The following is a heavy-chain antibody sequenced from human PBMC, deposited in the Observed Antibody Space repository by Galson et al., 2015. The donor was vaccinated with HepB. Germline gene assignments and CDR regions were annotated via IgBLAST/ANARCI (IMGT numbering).Heavy chain of an antibody. CDR1: GFSFSSYA. CDR2: ISYDGSNE. V-gene: IGHV3-30-3*01. D-gene: IGHD6-19*01. CDR3: ARAYNSGWQIDD. Sequence: SLRLSCAGSGFSFSSYAMHWARQAPGKGLEWVAVISYDGSNEYYADSVRGRFSISRDNSENTLHLQMNSLRAEGTALYYCARAYNSGWQIDDWGQGTLVTVSS. J-gene: IGHJ4*02.